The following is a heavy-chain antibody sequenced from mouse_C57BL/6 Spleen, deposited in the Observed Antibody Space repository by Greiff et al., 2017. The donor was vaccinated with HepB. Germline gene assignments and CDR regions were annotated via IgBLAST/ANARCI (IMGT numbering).Heavy chain of an antibody. J-gene: IGHJ3*01. CDR1: GYTFTDYY. V-gene: IGHV1-26*01. Sequence: VQLKQSGPELVKPGASVKISCKASGYTFTDYYMNWVKQSHGKSLEWIGDINPNNGGTSYNQKFKGKATLTVDKSSSTAYMELRSLTSEDSAVYYCARSLFFAYWGQGTLVTVSA. CDR2: INPNNGGT. CDR3: ARSLFFAY.